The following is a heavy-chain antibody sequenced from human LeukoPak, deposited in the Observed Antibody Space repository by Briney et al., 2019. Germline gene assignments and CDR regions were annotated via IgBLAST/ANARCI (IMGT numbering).Heavy chain of an antibody. Sequence: SQTLSLTCTVSGGSISSGDYYWSWIRQPPGKGLEWIGYIYYRGSTYYNPSLKSRVTISVDTSKNQFSLKLSSVTAADTAVYYCARAVGYCSGGSCYWPDYWGQGTLVTVSS. D-gene: IGHD2-15*01. CDR3: ARAVGYCSGGSCYWPDY. V-gene: IGHV4-30-4*01. J-gene: IGHJ4*02. CDR1: GGSISSGDYY. CDR2: IYYRGST.